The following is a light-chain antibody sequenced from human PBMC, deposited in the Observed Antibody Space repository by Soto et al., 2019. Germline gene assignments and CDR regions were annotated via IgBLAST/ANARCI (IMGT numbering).Light chain of an antibody. J-gene: IGKJ5*01. CDR2: KAP. CDR1: QSISRW. Sequence: DIQMTQSPSTLSASVGDRVTITCRANQSISRWLAWYQQKPGKAPKLLIYKAPSLESGAPSRCSGSGSGTEFTLTTSCLQLDDFAADYGDQYNSYFFTCGQGTRLYIK. V-gene: IGKV1-5*03. CDR3: DQYNSYFFT.